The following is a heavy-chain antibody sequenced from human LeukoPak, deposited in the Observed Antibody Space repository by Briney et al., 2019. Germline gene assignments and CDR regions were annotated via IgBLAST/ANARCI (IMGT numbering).Heavy chain of an antibody. Sequence: ASVKVSCKASGYTFTSYGISWVRQAPGQGLEWMGWISAYNGNTNYAQKLQGRVTMTTDTSTSTAYMELRSLRSDDTAVYYCARDRYYYDSSGLIDYWGQGTLVTVPS. V-gene: IGHV1-18*01. CDR1: GYTFTSYG. J-gene: IGHJ4*02. CDR2: ISAYNGNT. CDR3: ARDRYYYDSSGLIDY. D-gene: IGHD3-22*01.